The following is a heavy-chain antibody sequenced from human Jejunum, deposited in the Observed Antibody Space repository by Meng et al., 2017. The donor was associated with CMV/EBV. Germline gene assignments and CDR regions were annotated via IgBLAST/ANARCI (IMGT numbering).Heavy chain of an antibody. D-gene: IGHD3/OR15-3a*01. CDR2: IKSDGGGT. V-gene: IGHV3-74*01. Sequence: SGITVSNYWMHWVRQGPGKGLVWVSRIKSDGGGTTYADSVKGRFTVSRDNAKNTLYLQMDSLRAEDTAVYYCVRGGGGSYYGFRWGRGTLVTVSS. J-gene: IGHJ4*02. CDR1: GITVSNYW. CDR3: VRGGGGSYYGFR.